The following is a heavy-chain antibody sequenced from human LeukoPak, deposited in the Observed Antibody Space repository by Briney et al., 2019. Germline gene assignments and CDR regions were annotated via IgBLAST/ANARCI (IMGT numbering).Heavy chain of an antibody. D-gene: IGHD6-19*01. Sequence: SGTLSLTCAVSGGSISSTNWWSWVRPPPGKGLEWIGEIYHTGSTNYNPSLKSRVTISVDKSKNQFSLKLSSVTAADTAVYYCARVPVIAVADPFDYWGQGTLVTV. V-gene: IGHV4-4*02. CDR3: ARVPVIAVADPFDY. CDR1: GGSISSTNW. CDR2: IYHTGST. J-gene: IGHJ4*02.